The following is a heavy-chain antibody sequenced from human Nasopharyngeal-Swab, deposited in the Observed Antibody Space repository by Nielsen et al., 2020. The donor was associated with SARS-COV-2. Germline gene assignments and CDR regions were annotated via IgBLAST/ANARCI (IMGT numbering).Heavy chain of an antibody. CDR2: IYYSGST. V-gene: IGHV4-39*07. D-gene: IGHD5-24*01. CDR3: AGGRDGYTNYYYYYGMDV. J-gene: IGHJ6*02. Sequence: WIRQPPGKGLEWIGSIYYSGSTYYNPSLKSRVTISVDTSKNQFSPKLSSVTAADTAVYYCAGGRDGYTNYYYYYGMDVWGQGTTVTVSS.